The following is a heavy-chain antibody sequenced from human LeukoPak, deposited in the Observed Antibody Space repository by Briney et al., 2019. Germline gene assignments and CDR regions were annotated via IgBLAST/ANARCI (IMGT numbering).Heavy chain of an antibody. CDR3: ARLLIYCSSTSCHFDY. Sequence: SGTLSLTCTVSGGSISSSNYYWGWIRQPPGQGLEWIGSIYYSGITCYNPSLKSRVTISVDTSNNQFSLKLSSVTAADTAMYYCARLLIYCSSTSCHFDYWGQGTLVTVSS. V-gene: IGHV4-39*01. J-gene: IGHJ4*02. CDR1: GGSISSSNYY. D-gene: IGHD2-2*01. CDR2: IYYSGIT.